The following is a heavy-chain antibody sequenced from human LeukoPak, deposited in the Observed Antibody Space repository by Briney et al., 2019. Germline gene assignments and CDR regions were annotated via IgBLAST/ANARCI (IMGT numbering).Heavy chain of an antibody. CDR1: GYSISSGYY. CDR2: IYNSGST. Sequence: SETLSLTCTVSGYSISSGYYWGWIRPPPGKGLEWIGSIYNSGSTYYNTSIKSRVTISVDTSKNQFSLKLSSVTAADTAVYYCPRGEKTLSSWYPWFDPWGQGTLVTVSS. V-gene: IGHV4-38-2*02. J-gene: IGHJ5*02. CDR3: PRGEKTLSSWYPWFDP. D-gene: IGHD6-13*01.